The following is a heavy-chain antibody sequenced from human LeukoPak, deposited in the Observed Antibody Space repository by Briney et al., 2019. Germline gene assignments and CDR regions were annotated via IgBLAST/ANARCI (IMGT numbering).Heavy chain of an antibody. J-gene: IGHJ4*02. V-gene: IGHV3-15*07. D-gene: IGHD6-19*01. CDR1: GFTFSDAW. Sequence: KSGGSLRLSCAASGFTFSDAWMNWVRQAPGKGLEWVGRIKSKTDGGTTGFAAPVKGRFTISRDDSKNTLYLQMNSLKTEDTAVYYCITEGRVAGTHHPFDYWGQGTLVTVSS. CDR3: ITEGRVAGTHHPFDY. CDR2: IKSKTDGGTT.